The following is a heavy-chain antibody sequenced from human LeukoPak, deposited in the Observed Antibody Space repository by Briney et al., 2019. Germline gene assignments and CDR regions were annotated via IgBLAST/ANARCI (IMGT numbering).Heavy chain of an antibody. CDR1: GFTFDDYA. V-gene: IGHV3-43*02. Sequence: GGSLRLSCAASGFTFDDYAMHWVRQVPGKGLEGVSLISGDGGSTYYADSVKGGFTISRDNSKNSLYLQMNSLRTEDTALYYCAKVRDSSSWSHFDYWGQGTLVTVSS. CDR3: AKVRDSSSWSHFDY. J-gene: IGHJ4*02. D-gene: IGHD6-13*01. CDR2: ISGDGGST.